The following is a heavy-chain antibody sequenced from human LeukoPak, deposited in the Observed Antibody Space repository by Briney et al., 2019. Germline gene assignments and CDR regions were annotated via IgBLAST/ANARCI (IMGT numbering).Heavy chain of an antibody. CDR2: MNPNSGNT. J-gene: IGHJ4*02. Sequence: ASVKVSCKASGYTFTSYDINWARQATGQGLEWMGWMNPNSGNTGYAQKFQGRVTMTRNTSISTAYMELSSLRSEDTAVYYCASAPVNYYDSSGQFDYWGQGTLVTVSS. V-gene: IGHV1-8*01. CDR3: ASAPVNYYDSSGQFDY. CDR1: GYTFTSYD. D-gene: IGHD3-22*01.